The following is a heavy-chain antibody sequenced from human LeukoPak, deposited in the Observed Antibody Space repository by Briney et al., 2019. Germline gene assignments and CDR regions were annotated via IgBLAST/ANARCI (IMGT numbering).Heavy chain of an antibody. J-gene: IGHJ4*02. CDR1: GGSFSGYY. CDR2: INHSGST. V-gene: IGHV4-34*01. CDR3: ASGYSGYDSFHY. D-gene: IGHD5-12*01. Sequence: SETLSLTCAAYGGSFSGYYWSWIRQPPGKGLEWIGEINHSGSTNYNPSLKSRVTISVDTSKNQFSLKLSFVSTADTAVYYCASGYSGYDSFHYWGQGTLVTVSS.